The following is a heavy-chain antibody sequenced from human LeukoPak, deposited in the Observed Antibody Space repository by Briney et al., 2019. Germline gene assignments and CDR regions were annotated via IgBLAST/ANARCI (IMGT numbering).Heavy chain of an antibody. D-gene: IGHD3-10*01. Sequence: GGSLRLSCAASGFTFSSYSMNWVRQAPGKGLEWVSSISSSSSYIYYADSVKGRFTISRDNAKNSLYLQMNSLRAEDTAVYYCARDRVTMVRGVYYFDYWGQGTLVTVSS. CDR3: ARDRVTMVRGVYYFDY. V-gene: IGHV3-21*01. CDR2: ISSSSSYI. CDR1: GFTFSSYS. J-gene: IGHJ4*02.